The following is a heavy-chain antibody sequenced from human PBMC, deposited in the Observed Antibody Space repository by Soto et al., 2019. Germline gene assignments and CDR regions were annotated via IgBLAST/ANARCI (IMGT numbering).Heavy chain of an antibody. Sequence: SETLSLTCTVSGGSISSGDYYWSWIRQPPGKGLEWIGYIYYSGSTYYNPSLKSRVTISVDTSKNQFSLKLSSVTAADTAAYYCARVYGDYVHYFDYWGQGTLVTVSS. V-gene: IGHV4-30-4*01. CDR1: GGSISSGDYY. CDR2: IYYSGST. D-gene: IGHD4-17*01. J-gene: IGHJ4*02. CDR3: ARVYGDYVHYFDY.